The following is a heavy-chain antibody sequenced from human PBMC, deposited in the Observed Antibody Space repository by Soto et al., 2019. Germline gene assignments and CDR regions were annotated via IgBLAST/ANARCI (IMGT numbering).Heavy chain of an antibody. CDR1: GFTFSSSG. J-gene: IGHJ4*02. D-gene: IGHD3-22*01. V-gene: IGHV3-30*18. CDR3: AKVMHYYDSSGYSFEY. Sequence: QVQLVESGGGVVQPGRSLRLSCAASGFTFSSSGMHWVRQAPGKGLEWVAGISYDGSHKYFAGSVKGRFTISRDNSKNTLYVQMNSMRADDTAVYYCAKVMHYYDSSGYSFEYWGQGTLVTVSS. CDR2: ISYDGSHK.